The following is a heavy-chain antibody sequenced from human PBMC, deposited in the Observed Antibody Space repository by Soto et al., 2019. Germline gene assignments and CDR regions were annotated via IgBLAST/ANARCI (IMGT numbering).Heavy chain of an antibody. V-gene: IGHV1-69*01. J-gene: IGHJ6*02. CDR2: IIPVFGLV. D-gene: IGHD3-22*01. Sequence: QVHLLLQSGAEVKKPGSSVKVSCKASGGTPSNSAISWVRQAPGQGLKWMGGIIPVFGLVKYAQNFQGRVKITADESTNTASMELSSLRPEDTAVYYCAGGRIVVVGSRAYYGMDVWGQGTTVTVSS. CDR3: AGGRIVVVGSRAYYGMDV. CDR1: GGTPSNSA.